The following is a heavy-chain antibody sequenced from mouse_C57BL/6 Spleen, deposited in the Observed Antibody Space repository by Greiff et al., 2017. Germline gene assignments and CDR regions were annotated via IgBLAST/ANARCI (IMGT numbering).Heavy chain of an antibody. CDR2: INPSNGGT. J-gene: IGHJ2*01. CDR1: GYTFTSYW. CDR3: ARLDYYGSSYFDY. Sequence: QVQLQQPGTELVKPGASVKLSCKASGYTFTSYWMPWVKQRPGQGLEWIGNINPSNGGTNYNEKFKSKATLTVDKSSSTAYMQLSSLISEDSAVYYCARLDYYGSSYFDYWGQGTTLTVSS. V-gene: IGHV1-53*01. D-gene: IGHD1-1*01.